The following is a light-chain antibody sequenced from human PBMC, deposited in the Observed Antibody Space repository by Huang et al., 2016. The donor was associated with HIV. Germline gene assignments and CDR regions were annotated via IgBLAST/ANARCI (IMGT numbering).Light chain of an antibody. V-gene: IGKV3-20*01. J-gene: IGKJ1*01. Sequence: EIVLTQSPGTLSLSPGESATLSCRASQSVSNNYLAWYQQKPGQAPRLLIYVASSRATGIPDRFSGSGSGTDFTLTVTRLEHEDFAVYYCQQYGNTPPKTFGQGTKAEIK. CDR2: VAS. CDR1: QSVSNNY. CDR3: QQYGNTPPKT.